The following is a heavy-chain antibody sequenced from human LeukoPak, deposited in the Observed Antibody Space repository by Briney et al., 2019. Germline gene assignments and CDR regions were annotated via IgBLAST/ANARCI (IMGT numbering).Heavy chain of an antibody. Sequence: GVSLTLSCAVSGLTFRHYWMHWVPDAPGRGLVWVSRINSDGINTSYADPVKGRFTISIDNAKNTLNLQMNRLRADDTAVYYCARDRGQDYDTSDNWFDPGGQGTLVTVTS. J-gene: IGHJ5*02. V-gene: IGHV3-74*01. CDR2: INSDGINT. CDR1: GLTFRHYW. CDR3: ARDRGQDYDTSDNWFDP. D-gene: IGHD3-22*01.